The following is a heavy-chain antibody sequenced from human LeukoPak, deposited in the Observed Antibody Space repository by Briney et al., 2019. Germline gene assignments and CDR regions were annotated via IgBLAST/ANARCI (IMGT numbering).Heavy chain of an antibody. CDR3: ATGALWSGYYTGSPSYNWFDP. Sequence: ASVKVSCKASGYTFTSYYMHWVRQAPGQGLEWMGIINPSGGSTSYAQKFQGRVTMTEDTSTDTAYVELSSLRSEDTAVYYCATGALWSGYYTGSPSYNWFDPWGQGTLVTVSS. CDR2: INPSGGST. CDR1: GYTFTSYY. D-gene: IGHD3-3*01. J-gene: IGHJ5*02. V-gene: IGHV1-46*01.